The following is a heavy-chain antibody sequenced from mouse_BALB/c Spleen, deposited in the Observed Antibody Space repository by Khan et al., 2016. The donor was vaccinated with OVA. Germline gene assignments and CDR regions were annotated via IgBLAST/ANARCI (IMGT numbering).Heavy chain of an antibody. D-gene: IGHD2-4*01. V-gene: IGHV8-12*01. CDR1: GFSLSASGVS. CDR2: IYWDDDK. J-gene: IGHJ3*01. CDR3: ARRPRGVYSDYLFAY. Sequence: QVTLKESGPGILQPSQTLNLTSSFSGFSLSASGVSVSWIRQPSGKGLEWLAHIYWDDDKRYNPSLKSRLTISKDTSRNQVFLKITSVDTADTATYYCARRPRGVYSDYLFAYWGQGTLVTVSA.